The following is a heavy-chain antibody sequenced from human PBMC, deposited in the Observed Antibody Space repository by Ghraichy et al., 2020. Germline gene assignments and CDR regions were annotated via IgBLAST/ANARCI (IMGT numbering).Heavy chain of an antibody. D-gene: IGHD6-13*01. V-gene: IGHV3-20*04. Sequence: LSLTCAASGFTFEDYGMSWVRQAPGKGLEWVFGINWNGGSTTYADYVKGRFTISRDNAKNSLYLQMNSLRADDTALYYCARNTVTAATVRYYYYYRLDVWGQGTTVTVSS. CDR1: GFTFEDYG. CDR3: ARNTVTAATVRYYYYYRLDV. CDR2: INWNGGST. J-gene: IGHJ6*01.